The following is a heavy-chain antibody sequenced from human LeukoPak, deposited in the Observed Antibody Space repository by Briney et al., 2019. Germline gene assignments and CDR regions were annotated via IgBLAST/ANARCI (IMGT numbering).Heavy chain of an antibody. Sequence: GGSLRLSCAASGFTFSSYSMNWVRRARGKGLEWVSSISSSSSYIYYADSVKGRFTISRDNAKNSLYLQMNSLRAEDTAVYYCARGQASDFDYWGQGTLVTVSS. J-gene: IGHJ4*02. V-gene: IGHV3-21*01. CDR3: ARGQASDFDY. CDR1: GFTFSSYS. CDR2: ISSSSSYI.